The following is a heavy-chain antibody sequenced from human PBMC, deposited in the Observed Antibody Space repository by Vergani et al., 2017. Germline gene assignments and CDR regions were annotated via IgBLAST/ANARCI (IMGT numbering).Heavy chain of an antibody. V-gene: IGHV3-23*01. CDR3: AKTYYDFWSGQDGFDY. D-gene: IGHD3-3*01. Sequence: EVQLLESGGGLVQPGGSLRLSCAASGFTFSSYAMSWVRQAPGKGLEWVSAISGSGGSTYYADSVKGRFTISRDNSKNTLYLQMNSLRAEDTAVYYCAKTYYDFWSGQDGFDYWGQGTLVTVSS. CDR1: GFTFSSYA. J-gene: IGHJ4*02. CDR2: ISGSGGST.